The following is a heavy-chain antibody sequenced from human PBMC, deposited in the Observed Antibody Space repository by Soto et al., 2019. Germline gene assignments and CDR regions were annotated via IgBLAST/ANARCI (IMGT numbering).Heavy chain of an antibody. V-gene: IGHV3-33*01. CDR3: ARDGIGGTVFRGCLDY. Sequence: QEQLVESGGGVVQPGTSLRLSCAGPAGIFHRYGMHWVRQAPGKGLEWVAIIRFDGSNEEYADSVKGRFTISRDNSKNTLYLQMNTLGAEDTAVYYCARDGIGGTVFRGCLDYWGRGTVVTVSS. J-gene: IGHJ4*02. D-gene: IGHD2-15*01. CDR2: IRFDGSNE. CDR1: AGIFHRYG.